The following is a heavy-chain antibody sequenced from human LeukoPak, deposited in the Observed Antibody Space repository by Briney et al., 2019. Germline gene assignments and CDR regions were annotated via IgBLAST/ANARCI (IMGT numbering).Heavy chain of an antibody. CDR3: ARGSDTAMVSRWFDP. D-gene: IGHD5-18*01. Sequence: ETLSLTCAVYGGSFSGYYWSWIRQPPGKGLEWIGEINHSGSTNYNPSLKSRVTISVDMSKTQSSLKLSSVTAADTAVYYCARGSDTAMVSRWFDPWGQGTLVTVSS. CDR2: INHSGST. V-gene: IGHV4-34*01. CDR1: GGSFSGYY. J-gene: IGHJ5*02.